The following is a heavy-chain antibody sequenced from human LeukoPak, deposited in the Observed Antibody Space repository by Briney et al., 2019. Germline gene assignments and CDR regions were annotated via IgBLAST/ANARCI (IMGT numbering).Heavy chain of an antibody. CDR1: GYTFTSYG. D-gene: IGHD3-10*01. V-gene: IGHV1-18*01. CDR2: ISAYNGNT. Sequence: ASVKVSCKASGYTFTSYGISWVRQAPGQGLEWMGWISAYNGNTNYAQKLQGRVTMTTDTSTSTAYMELRSLRSDDTAVYYCARGDMVRGVIGFYYYYMDVWGKGTTVTVSS. CDR3: ARGDMVRGVIGFYYYYMDV. J-gene: IGHJ6*03.